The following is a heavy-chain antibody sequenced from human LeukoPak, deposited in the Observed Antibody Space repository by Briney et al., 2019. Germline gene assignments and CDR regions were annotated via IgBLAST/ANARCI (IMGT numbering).Heavy chain of an antibody. V-gene: IGHV1-69*05. Sequence: ASVKVSCKASGGTFSSYAISWVRQAPGQGLERMGGIIPIFGTANYAQKFQGRVTITTDESTSTAYMELSSLRSEDTAVYYCARDWTDSSSWSERYNWFDPWGQGTLVTVSS. CDR2: IIPIFGTA. J-gene: IGHJ5*02. D-gene: IGHD6-13*01. CDR3: ARDWTDSSSWSERYNWFDP. CDR1: GGTFSSYA.